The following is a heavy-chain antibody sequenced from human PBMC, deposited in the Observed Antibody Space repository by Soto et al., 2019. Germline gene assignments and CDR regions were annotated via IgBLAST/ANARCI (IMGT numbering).Heavy chain of an antibody. D-gene: IGHD3-22*01. CDR3: ARKDSSGYYYFDY. CDR2: IYYSGST. CDR1: GGSISSYY. V-gene: IGHV4-59*01. Sequence: QVQLQESGPGLVKPSETLSLTCTVSGGSISSYYWSWIRQPPGKGLEWIGYIYYSGSTNYNPSLKSRVTISVDTSKNQFSLKLRSVTAADTAVYYCARKDSSGYYYFDYWGQGTLVTVSS. J-gene: IGHJ4*02.